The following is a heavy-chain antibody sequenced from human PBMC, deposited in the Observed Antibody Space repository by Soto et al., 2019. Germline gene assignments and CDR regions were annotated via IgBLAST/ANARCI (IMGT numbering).Heavy chain of an antibody. D-gene: IGHD6-19*01. Sequence: EVQLLESGGGLVQPGGSLRLSCAASGFTFSSYAMSWVRQAPGKGLEWVSALSGSGGSTYYADSVKGRFTISRDNTKNTMYLQMNSLRAEDTAVYYCVKDLYSSGSTVAFDIWGQGTMVTVSS. V-gene: IGHV3-23*01. CDR1: GFTFSSYA. J-gene: IGHJ3*02. CDR3: VKDLYSSGSTVAFDI. CDR2: LSGSGGST.